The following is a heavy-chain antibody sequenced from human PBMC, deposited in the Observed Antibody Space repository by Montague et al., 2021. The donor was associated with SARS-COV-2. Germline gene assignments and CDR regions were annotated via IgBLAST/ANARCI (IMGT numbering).Heavy chain of an antibody. CDR1: GFTFSSYS. J-gene: IGHJ4*02. D-gene: IGHD3-9*01. V-gene: IGHV3-48*04. CDR3: ARDLRWGYYDILTGYYRPLDY. Sequence: SLRLSCVASGFTFSSYSMNWVRQAPGKGLEWVSYISSSSSTIYYSDSXKVRFTISRDNAKNSLYLQMNSLRAEDTAVYYCARDLRWGYYDILTGYYRPLDYWGQGTLVTVSS. CDR2: ISSSSSTI.